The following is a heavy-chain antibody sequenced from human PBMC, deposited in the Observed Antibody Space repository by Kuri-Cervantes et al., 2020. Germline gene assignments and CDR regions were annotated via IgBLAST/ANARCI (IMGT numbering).Heavy chain of an antibody. CDR2: IYYSGST. Sequence: SETLSLTCTVSGGSISSYYWSWIRQPPGKGLEWIGYIYYSGSTNYNPSLKSRVTISIDTSKNQFSLKLSSVTAADTAVYYCASVRSGSYYAFDVWGQGTMVTVSS. J-gene: IGHJ3*01. CDR1: GGSISSYY. V-gene: IGHV4-59*08. CDR3: ASVRSGSYYAFDV. D-gene: IGHD1-26*01.